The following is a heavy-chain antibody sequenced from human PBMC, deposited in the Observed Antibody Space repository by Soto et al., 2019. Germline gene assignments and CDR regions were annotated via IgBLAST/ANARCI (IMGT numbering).Heavy chain of an antibody. V-gene: IGHV3-30-3*01. CDR3: ARDPIAVAGYYYGMDV. J-gene: IGHJ6*02. Sequence: GGSLRLSCAASGFTFSSYAMHRVRQAPGKGLEWVAVISYDGSNKYYADSVKGRFTISRDNSKNTLYLQMNSLRAEDTAVYYCARDPIAVAGYYYGMDVWGQGTTVTVSS. D-gene: IGHD6-19*01. CDR2: ISYDGSNK. CDR1: GFTFSSYA.